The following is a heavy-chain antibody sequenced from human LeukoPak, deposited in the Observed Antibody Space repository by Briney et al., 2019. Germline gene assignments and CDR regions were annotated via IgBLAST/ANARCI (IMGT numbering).Heavy chain of an antibody. Sequence: GGSLRLSGAASGFSFTNYAMSWVRQAPARGPEWLLSMKCGSKTFYADSVKGRFTISRDNSANTVYLQMNNLADEDTAVYYCVKEGEGHSYAPKTGPPTWGQGTLVTVSS. V-gene: IGHV3-23*01. D-gene: IGHD5-18*01. CDR1: GFSFTNYA. CDR2: MKCGSKT. J-gene: IGHJ5*02. CDR3: VKEGEGHSYAPKTGPPT.